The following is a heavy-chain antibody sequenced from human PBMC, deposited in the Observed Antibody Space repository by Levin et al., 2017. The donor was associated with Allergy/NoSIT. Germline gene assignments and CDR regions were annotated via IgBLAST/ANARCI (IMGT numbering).Heavy chain of an antibody. CDR2: INTGGSIM. CDR1: GFTFSSYS. CDR3: ARYYSGSGSYSIDY. V-gene: IGHV3-48*02. J-gene: IGHJ4*02. D-gene: IGHD3-10*01. Sequence: GGSLRLSCAASGFTFSSYSMNWVRQAPGKGLEWVSYINTGGSIMYYADAVKGRFTISRDNARNSLYLQMNSLRDEDTAVYYCARYYSGSGSYSIDYWGQGTLVTVSS.